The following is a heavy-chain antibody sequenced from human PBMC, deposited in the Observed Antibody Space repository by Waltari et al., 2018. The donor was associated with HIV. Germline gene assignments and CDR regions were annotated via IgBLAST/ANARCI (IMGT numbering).Heavy chain of an antibody. V-gene: IGHV4-28*01. CDR3: ARKAGEIYDFNL. J-gene: IGHJ3*01. Sequence: QVHLQEAGPGLLKPSDTLSLTCAVSGYSIKSNNWWAWYRLSPGKRQEWIGYIEPSGTTSYNPSLKNRVTMSIVTSKNYFTMNRASVAVVDTAVYHCARKAGEIYDFNLWGQGTMVTVSS. D-gene: IGHD3-16*01. CDR1: GYSIKSNNW. CDR2: IEPSGTT.